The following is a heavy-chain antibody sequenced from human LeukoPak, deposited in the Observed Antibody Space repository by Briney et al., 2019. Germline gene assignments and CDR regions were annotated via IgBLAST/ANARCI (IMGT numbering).Heavy chain of an antibody. CDR1: GGSISGYY. J-gene: IGHJ5*02. CDR2: IIYSGTT. D-gene: IGHD6-19*01. V-gene: IGHV4-59*01. Sequence: SETLSLTCTVSGGSISGYYWSWLRQPPGKGLEWIGYIIYSGTTNYNPSLQSRVTISVDTSKNQFSLKLSSVTAADTAVYYCARDMTSGWYYTWGQGTLVTVSS. CDR3: ARDMTSGWYYT.